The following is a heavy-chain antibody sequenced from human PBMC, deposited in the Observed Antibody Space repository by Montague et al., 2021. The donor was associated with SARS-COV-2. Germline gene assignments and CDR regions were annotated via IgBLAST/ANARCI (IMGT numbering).Heavy chain of an antibody. CDR3: ARMYVPAHGTSAASYSDY. Sequence: TLSLTCIVSGGSISSDDSYWTWIRQHPGKGLEWIGYISYSGRTSYNVSLKSRLTISADTSDNQFSLKLTSITAADTAVYYCARMYVPAHGTSAASYSDYWGRGTLVTVSS. J-gene: IGHJ4*02. CDR1: GGSISSDDSY. V-gene: IGHV4-31*03. CDR2: ISYSGRT. D-gene: IGHD6-13*01.